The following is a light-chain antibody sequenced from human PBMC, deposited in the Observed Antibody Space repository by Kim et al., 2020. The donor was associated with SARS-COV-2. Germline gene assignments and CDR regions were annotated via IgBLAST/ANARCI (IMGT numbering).Light chain of an antibody. CDR1: NYDRSR. Sequence: APGATATRPCGGLNYDRSRVHWYQQKPGQAPTCVLFYDSERPPGVPDRFCGFNSENTATLSNRRVEAGDESDYFCQVWDGGSDHVVFGGGTQLTVL. CDR3: QVWDGGSDHVV. J-gene: IGLJ2*01. V-gene: IGLV3-21*04. CDR2: YDS.